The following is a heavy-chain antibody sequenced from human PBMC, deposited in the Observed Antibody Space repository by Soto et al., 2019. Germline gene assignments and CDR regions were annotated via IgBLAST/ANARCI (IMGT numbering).Heavy chain of an antibody. Sequence: PGGSLRLSCTASGFTFSSHWMHWVRQAPGKGLAWVSRINSDGSSTIYADSVKGRFTVSRDNAKNTLYLQMNSLRAEDTAVYYCSRILIGATGGNDYWGQGTLVTVSS. CDR1: GFTFSSHW. CDR2: INSDGSST. CDR3: SRILIGATGGNDY. J-gene: IGHJ4*02. D-gene: IGHD2-15*01. V-gene: IGHV3-74*01.